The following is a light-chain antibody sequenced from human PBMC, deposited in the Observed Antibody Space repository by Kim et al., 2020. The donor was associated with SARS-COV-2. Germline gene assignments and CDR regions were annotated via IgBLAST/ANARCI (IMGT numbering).Light chain of an antibody. J-gene: IGKJ1*01. Sequence: ASVEDRVTIPRRASQTSGSNLAWYQKKPGRAPKLLIYKASTLESGSPSRFSGSGSGTEFTLSISSLQPDEFATFYCQQYESSPWTFGRGTKGDSK. CDR1: QTSGSN. CDR2: KAS. CDR3: QQYESSPWT. V-gene: IGKV1-5*03.